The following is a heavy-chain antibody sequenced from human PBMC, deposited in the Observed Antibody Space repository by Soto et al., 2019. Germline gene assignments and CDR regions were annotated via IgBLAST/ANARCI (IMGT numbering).Heavy chain of an antibody. V-gene: IGHV4-34*01. J-gene: IGHJ4*02. Sequence: SETLSLTCAVYGGSFSGYYWSWIRQPPGKGLEWIGEINHSGSTNYNPSLKSRVTISVDTSKNQFSLKLSSVTAADTAVYYCARVPGSGEMDTIVFDYWGQGTLVTVSS. CDR3: ARVPGSGEMDTIVFDY. CDR2: INHSGST. CDR1: GGSFSGYY. D-gene: IGHD5-18*01.